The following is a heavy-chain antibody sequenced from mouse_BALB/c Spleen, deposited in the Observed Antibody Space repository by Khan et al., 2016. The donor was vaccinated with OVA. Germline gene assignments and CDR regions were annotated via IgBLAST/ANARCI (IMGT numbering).Heavy chain of an antibody. D-gene: IGHD2-12*01. Sequence: VQLKESGPDLVKPGASVKISCKASGYSFTLYYMSWVQQSHGKSLEWIGRVNPNTDNINYNQEFKGKAILTVDKSSNTSYMVRRSLTSEDAAVYFCARGDDFFASWGQGTLVTVSA. J-gene: IGHJ3*01. CDR2: VNPNTDNI. CDR3: ARGDDFFAS. V-gene: IGHV1-18*01. CDR1: GYSFTLYY.